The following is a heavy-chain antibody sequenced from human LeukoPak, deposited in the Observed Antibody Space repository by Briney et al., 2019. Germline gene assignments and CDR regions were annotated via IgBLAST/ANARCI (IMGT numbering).Heavy chain of an antibody. J-gene: IGHJ4*02. V-gene: IGHV4-4*07. CDR2: IYSSGRS. Sequence: PSETLSLTCTVSGFTISNYIWSWVRQAPGKGLEWIGRIYSSGRSYYNPSLERRITTTVDTSNNHFLLLLSTVTAAETAVYYCGREVKEYYDSRGPDYFDYWGQGTLVTVSS. CDR3: GREVKEYYDSRGPDYFDY. D-gene: IGHD3-22*01. CDR1: GFTISNYI.